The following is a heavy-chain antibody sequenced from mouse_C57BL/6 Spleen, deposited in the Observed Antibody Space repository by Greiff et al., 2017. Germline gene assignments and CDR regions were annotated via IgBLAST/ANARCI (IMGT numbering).Heavy chain of an antibody. V-gene: IGHV3-6*01. D-gene: IGHD2-3*01. CDR2: ISYDGSN. CDR3: ARDRSFDGYYAMDY. J-gene: IGHJ4*01. Sequence: VQLKESGPGLVKPSQSLSLTCSVTGYSITSGYYWNWIRQFPGNKLEWMGYISYDGSNNYNPSLKNRISITRDTSKNQFFLKLNSVTTEDTATYYCARDRSFDGYYAMDYWGQGTSVTVSS. CDR1: GYSITSGYY.